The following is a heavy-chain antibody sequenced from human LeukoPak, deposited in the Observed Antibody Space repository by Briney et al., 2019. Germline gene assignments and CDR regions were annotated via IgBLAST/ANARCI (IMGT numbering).Heavy chain of an antibody. CDR2: IYTSGST. D-gene: IGHD5-18*01. CDR3: ARHRPIGGYQADYYYYYMDV. J-gene: IGHJ6*03. CDR1: GGSISSFY. Sequence: SETLSLTCTFSGGSISSFYWSWIRQPPGKGLEWIGYIYTSGSTNYNPSLKSRFTISIDTSKNHFSLKLSSVTAADTAVYYCARHRPIGGYQADYYYYYMDVWGKGTTVTVSS. V-gene: IGHV4-4*08.